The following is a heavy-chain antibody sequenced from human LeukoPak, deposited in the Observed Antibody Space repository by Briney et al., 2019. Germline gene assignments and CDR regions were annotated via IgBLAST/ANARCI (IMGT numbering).Heavy chain of an antibody. CDR2: IYPGDSDT. CDR3: ARMEGQHNDAFDI. D-gene: IGHD3-3*01. J-gene: IGHJ3*02. V-gene: IGHV5-51*01. CDR1: GYSFTSYW. Sequence: GESLKISCQGSGYSFTSYWIGWVRQLPGKGLEWMGIIYPGDSDTRYSPSFQGQVTISADKSISTAYLQWSSLKASDTAMYYCARMEGQHNDAFDIWGQGTMVTVSS.